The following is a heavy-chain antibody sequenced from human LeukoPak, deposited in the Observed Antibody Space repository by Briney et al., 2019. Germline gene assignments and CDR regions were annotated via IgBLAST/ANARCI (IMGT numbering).Heavy chain of an antibody. D-gene: IGHD4-17*01. CDR3: ARGGGHDYGDYVGLA. V-gene: IGHV1-69*05. J-gene: IGHJ5*02. CDR2: IIPIFDTA. Sequence: SVKVSCKASGGTFSSYAISWVRQAPGQGLEWMGGIIPIFDTANYAQKFQGRVTITTDESTSTAYMELSSLRSEDTAVYYCARGGGHDYGDYVGLAWGQGTLVTVSS. CDR1: GGTFSSYA.